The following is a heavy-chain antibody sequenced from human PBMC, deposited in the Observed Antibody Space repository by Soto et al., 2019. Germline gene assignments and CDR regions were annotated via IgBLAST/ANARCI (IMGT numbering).Heavy chain of an antibody. V-gene: IGHV4-31*03. D-gene: IGHD2-2*01. CDR2: IYHSGTT. CDR1: GGSISSGGYY. J-gene: IGHJ5*02. Sequence: QVQLQESGPGLVKPSQTLSLTCTVSGGSISSGGYYWSWIRQHPGKELEWIGYIYHSGTTYYNPSLKPRVTISVNTSNNLFALKLTSVTASDTAVYYYESVRINQLLGWFDPCGQATLVTVS. CDR3: ESVRINQLLGWFDP.